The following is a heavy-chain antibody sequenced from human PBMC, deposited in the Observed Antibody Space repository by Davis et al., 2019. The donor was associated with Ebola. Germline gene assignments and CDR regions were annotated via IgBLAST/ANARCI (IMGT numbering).Heavy chain of an antibody. Sequence: GESLKISCAASGFTFSSYGMHWVRQAPGKGLEWVAVISYDGSNKYYADSVKGRFTISRDNSKNTLYLQMNSLRAEDTAVYYCAKGWGYYYVYYYMDVWGKGTTVTVSS. CDR2: ISYDGSNK. D-gene: IGHD3-16*01. CDR3: AKGWGYYYVYYYMDV. J-gene: IGHJ6*03. CDR1: GFTFSSYG. V-gene: IGHV3-30*18.